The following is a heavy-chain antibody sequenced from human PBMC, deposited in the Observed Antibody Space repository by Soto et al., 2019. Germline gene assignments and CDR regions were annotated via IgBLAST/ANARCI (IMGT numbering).Heavy chain of an antibody. J-gene: IGHJ4*02. CDR3: ARGLISRGLVATH. V-gene: IGHV1-8*01. CDR1: GDSFTSYD. CDR2: MNSHGGNT. D-gene: IGHD3-10*01. Sequence: QVQLVQSGAEVKKPGASVKVSCKTSGDSFTSYDINWVRQAPGQGLEWLGRMNSHGGNTGYSDNYQGRVSMTRDTSISTAYLELTNLRSDDTAVYYCARGLISRGLVATHWGQGTPVTVSS.